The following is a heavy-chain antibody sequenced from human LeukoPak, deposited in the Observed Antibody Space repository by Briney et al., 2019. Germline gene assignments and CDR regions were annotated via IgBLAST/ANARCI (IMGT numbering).Heavy chain of an antibody. D-gene: IGHD2-15*01. V-gene: IGHV4-39*01. Sequence: PSETLSLTCTVSGGSISSSSYYWGWIPQPPGKGLEWLGNIFYSGTTYYNPSLMSRVTISVDTSKNQFSLKMRSVTAADTAVYYCARVLRGGTYYFDYWGQGTLVTVSS. CDR2: IFYSGTT. J-gene: IGHJ4*02. CDR1: GGSISSSSYY. CDR3: ARVLRGGTYYFDY.